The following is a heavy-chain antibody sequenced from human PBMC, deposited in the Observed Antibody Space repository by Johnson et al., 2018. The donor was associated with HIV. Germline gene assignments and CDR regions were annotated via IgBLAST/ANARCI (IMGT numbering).Heavy chain of an antibody. CDR1: GFTFSSYG. CDR3: APLGPASSVLELGDNVRGLLGLRWAM. J-gene: IGHJ1*01. V-gene: IGHV3-NL1*01. D-gene: IGHD3-10*02. Sequence: VQVVESGGGVVQPGRSLRLSCAASGFTFSSYGMHWVRQAPGKGLEWVSLIYSGGSTYYADSVKGRFTISRDNSKNTLYLQMNSLRAEDTAVYYCAPLGPASSVLELGDNVRGLLGLRWAMWG. CDR2: IYSGGST.